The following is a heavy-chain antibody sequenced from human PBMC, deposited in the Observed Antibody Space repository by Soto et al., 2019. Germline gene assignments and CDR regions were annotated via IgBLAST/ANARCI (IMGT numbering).Heavy chain of an antibody. D-gene: IGHD3-10*01. CDR3: ARAPWFGELVPTNNWFDP. CDR1: GCTFVSYG. CDR2: ISSSSSTI. Sequence: GGLLRLSYAAFGCTFVSYGMNWVRQDPGKGLEWVSYISSSSSTIYYADSVKGRFTVSRDNAKNSLYLQMNSLRAEDTAVYYCARAPWFGELVPTNNWFDPWGQGTLVTVSS. J-gene: IGHJ5*02. V-gene: IGHV3-48*01.